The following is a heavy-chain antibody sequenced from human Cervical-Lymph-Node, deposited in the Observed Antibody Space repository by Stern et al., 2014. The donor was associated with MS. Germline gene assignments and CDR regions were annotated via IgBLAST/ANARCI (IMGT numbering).Heavy chain of an antibody. CDR3: AREGYGSTSY. CDR2: IYYSGST. Sequence: QVQLQESGPGLVKPSETLSLTCTVSGGSMSGSYWSWIRQPPGKGLEWIGYIYYSGSTDYNPSLKSRVTISIDTSKNQFSLKLSSVTAADTAVYYCAREGYGSTSYWGQGTLVTVSS. J-gene: IGHJ4*02. D-gene: IGHD2-2*01. CDR1: GGSMSGSY. V-gene: IGHV4-59*01.